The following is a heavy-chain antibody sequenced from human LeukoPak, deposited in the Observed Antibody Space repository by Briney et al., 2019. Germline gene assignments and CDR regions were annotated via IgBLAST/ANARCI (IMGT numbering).Heavy chain of an antibody. CDR1: GGSFGGYY. V-gene: IGHV4-34*01. D-gene: IGHD3-10*01. CDR2: INHSGST. CDR3: ARDRPYMIRGVIVRSDYFDF. Sequence: PSETLSLTCAVYGGSFGGYYWSWIRQPPGKGLEWIGEINHSGSTNYNPSLKSRVTISVDTSKNQFSLKLSSVTAADTAVYYCARDRPYMIRGVIVRSDYFDFWGQGTLVTVSS. J-gene: IGHJ4*02.